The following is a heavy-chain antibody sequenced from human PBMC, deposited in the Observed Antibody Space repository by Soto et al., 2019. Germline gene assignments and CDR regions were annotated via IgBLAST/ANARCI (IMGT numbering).Heavy chain of an antibody. Sequence: GGSLRLSCAASGFPFSNYYMSLMRQAPGKGREWVSYISSSGSTIYYADSATGRFTISRDNAKISLYLQMKRLRADDKAVYYCARVVSYQEWLDPWCQGALFTISS. J-gene: IGHJ5*02. CDR1: GFPFSNYY. D-gene: IGHD2-8*01. CDR3: ARVVSYQEWLDP. CDR2: ISSSGSTI. V-gene: IGHV3-11*01.